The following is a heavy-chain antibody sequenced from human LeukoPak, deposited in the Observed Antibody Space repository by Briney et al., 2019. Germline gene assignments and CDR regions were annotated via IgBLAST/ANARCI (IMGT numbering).Heavy chain of an antibody. J-gene: IGHJ5*02. Sequence: PSETLSLTCTVSGGSVSSDSYYSSWIRQPPGKGLEWIGYIYYSGSTNYNPSLKSRVTISVDTSKNQFSLKLSSVTAADTAVYYCARVEYPMVVVLTWGQGTLVTVSS. D-gene: IGHD3-22*01. CDR1: GGSVSSDSYY. CDR3: ARVEYPMVVVLT. CDR2: IYYSGST. V-gene: IGHV4-61*01.